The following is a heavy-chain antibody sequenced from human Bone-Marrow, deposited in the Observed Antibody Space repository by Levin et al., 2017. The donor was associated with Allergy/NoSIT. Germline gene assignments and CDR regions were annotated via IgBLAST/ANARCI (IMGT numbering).Heavy chain of an antibody. CDR2: ITASDSTA. J-gene: IGHJ1*01. CDR3: ARGGSGGWSDQFFRN. CDR1: GFTFSVYG. V-gene: IGHV3-48*02. D-gene: IGHD6-19*01. Sequence: GESLKVSCAASGFTFSVYGMNWVRQAPGKGLEWVSYITASDSTALYADSVKGRFTISRDNAKNSLYLQMNSLRDEDTAVYYCARGGSGGWSDQFFRNWGQGTLVTVSS.